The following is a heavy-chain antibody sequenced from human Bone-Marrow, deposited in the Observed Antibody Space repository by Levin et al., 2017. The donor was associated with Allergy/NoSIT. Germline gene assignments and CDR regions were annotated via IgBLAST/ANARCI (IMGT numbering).Heavy chain of an antibody. CDR1: GGSISSGDYY. Sequence: LRLSCTVSGGSISSGDYYWSWIRQPPGKGLEWIGYIYHSGSAYYSPSLTGRITISLDSSKNQFSLRLTSVTAADTAMYYCAKFSAMTLTTGFDPWGQGTLVTVSS. CDR3: AKFSAMTLTTGFDP. J-gene: IGHJ5*02. D-gene: IGHD1-14*01. V-gene: IGHV4-30-4*01. CDR2: IYHSGSA.